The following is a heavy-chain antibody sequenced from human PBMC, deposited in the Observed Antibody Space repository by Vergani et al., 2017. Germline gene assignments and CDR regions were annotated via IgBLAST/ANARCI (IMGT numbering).Heavy chain of an antibody. CDR3: ARGSITGTTDYYYYMDV. D-gene: IGHD1-7*01. Sequence: EVQLLESGGGLVQPGGSLRLSCAASGFTFSSYAMSWVRQAPGKGLEWVSAISGSGGSTYYADSVKGRFTISRDNSKNSLYLQMNSLRAGDTAVYYCARGSITGTTDYYYYMDVWGKGTTVTVSS. CDR2: ISGSGGST. CDR1: GFTFSSYA. V-gene: IGHV3-23*01. J-gene: IGHJ6*03.